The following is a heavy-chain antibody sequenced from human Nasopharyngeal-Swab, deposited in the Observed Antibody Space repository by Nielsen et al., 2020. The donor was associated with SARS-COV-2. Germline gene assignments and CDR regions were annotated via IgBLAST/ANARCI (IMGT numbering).Heavy chain of an antibody. CDR1: GVSITTQY. V-gene: IGHV4-59*11. Sequence: SETLSLTCTVSGVSITTQYSSWIRQPPGQGLEWIGYISHNSGTSYNPSLKSRITMFMDTSKNQFSLRLTSVTAADTAVYYCAKEGATGWFDPCGQGTLVTVSS. CDR3: AKEGATGWFDP. J-gene: IGHJ5*02. CDR2: ISHNSGT.